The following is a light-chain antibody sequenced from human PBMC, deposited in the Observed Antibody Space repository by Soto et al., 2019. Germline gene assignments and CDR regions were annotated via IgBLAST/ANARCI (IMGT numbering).Light chain of an antibody. CDR1: QSVNSN. V-gene: IGKV3-15*01. J-gene: IGKJ1*01. Sequence: EIVMTQSPATLSVSPGERATLSCRASQSVNSNLAGYQQKPAQAPSLLIYGASTRATGVTARFSGSGYVTEFILTVSSLQSEDFSVYFCQQYNTWPTFGQGTKVEIK. CDR3: QQYNTWPT. CDR2: GAS.